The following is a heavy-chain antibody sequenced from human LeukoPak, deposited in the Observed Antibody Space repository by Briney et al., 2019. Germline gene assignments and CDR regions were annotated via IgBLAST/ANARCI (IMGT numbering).Heavy chain of an antibody. CDR1: IGSISSGGYY. V-gene: IGHV4-31*03. CDR3: ARDRFSRFDP. D-gene: IGHD6-13*01. J-gene: IGHJ5*02. CDR2: IYYSGST. Sequence: SETLSLTCTVSIGSISSGGYYWSWIRQHPGKGLEWIGYIYYSGSTYYNPSLKSRVTISVDTSKNQFSLKLSSVTAADTAAYYCARDRFSRFDPWGRGTLVTVSS.